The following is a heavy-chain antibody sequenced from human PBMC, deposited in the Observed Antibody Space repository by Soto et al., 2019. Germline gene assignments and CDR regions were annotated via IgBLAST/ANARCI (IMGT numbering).Heavy chain of an antibody. CDR1: GFIFSNYG. D-gene: IGHD2-15*01. V-gene: IGHV3-30*18. CDR3: AKRGGVVGGSEHPFFEY. Sequence: QVQLVESGGGVVQPGKSLRLSCAASGFIFSNYGMHWVRQAPGKGLEWVALISFDGKNRNYADSVKGRFTIYRDNPKNTLYLEMNSLRPAAPAFYYCAKRGGVVGGSEHPFFEYWGQGTLVTVSS. CDR2: ISFDGKNR. J-gene: IGHJ4*02.